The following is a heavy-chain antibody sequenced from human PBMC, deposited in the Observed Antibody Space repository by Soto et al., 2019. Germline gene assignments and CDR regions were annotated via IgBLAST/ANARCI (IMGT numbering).Heavy chain of an antibody. CDR1: GFSFRSYG. CDR2: IWYDGNKK. CDR3: VVDTTGLLDY. D-gene: IGHD5-18*01. V-gene: IGHV3-33*03. Sequence: VGSLRLSCAASGFSFRSYGMQWVRQAPGKGLEWVAVIWYDGNKKYYGDSVRGRFTISRDNSQNTLYLEMNSLRAEDTAVYYCVVDTTGLLDYWGQGTLVTVSS. J-gene: IGHJ4*02.